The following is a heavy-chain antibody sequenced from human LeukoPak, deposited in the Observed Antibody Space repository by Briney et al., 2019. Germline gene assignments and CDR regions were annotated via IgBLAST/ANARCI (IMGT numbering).Heavy chain of an antibody. J-gene: IGHJ4*02. D-gene: IGHD1-26*01. Sequence: GGSLRLSCAASGFIFSNYWMHWVRQAPGKGLVWVSLIHSDGGTTNYADSVKGRFTISRDNAKNTLYLQMNSLRVEDTAVYYYARDTYSIAEWGQGTLVTVSS. V-gene: IGHV3-74*01. CDR1: GFIFSNYW. CDR3: ARDTYSIAE. CDR2: IHSDGGTT.